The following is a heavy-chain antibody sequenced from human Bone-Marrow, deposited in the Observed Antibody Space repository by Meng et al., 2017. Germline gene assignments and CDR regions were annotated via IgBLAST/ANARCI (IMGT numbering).Heavy chain of an antibody. CDR3: AKRIMSDS. V-gene: IGHV3-23*01. J-gene: IGHJ4*02. Sequence: EGKLLEGGGGLVRPGGSLRLSCAASGFTFSNYAMSWVRRAPGKGLGWVSAISGSGGSTYYADSVKGRFTISRDNSKNTLFLQMSGLRAEDTAVYYCAKRIMSDSWGQGTLVTVSS. CDR1: GFTFSNYA. CDR2: ISGSGGST. D-gene: IGHD2/OR15-2a*01.